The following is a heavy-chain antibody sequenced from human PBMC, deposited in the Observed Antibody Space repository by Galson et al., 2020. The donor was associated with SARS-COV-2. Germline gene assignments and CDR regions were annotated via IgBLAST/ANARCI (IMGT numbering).Heavy chain of an antibody. CDR2: IYRDGTT. Sequence: ESLTFSCAASGTTVTSYNMSLVHQPPGKLQERVTIIYRDGTTYYADYVKGSFAISRDSSKNTLYLQMNSLRAEDTAVYFCARRCPTGNSQAFGIWGQGTMVTGS. D-gene: IGHD2-8*02. J-gene: IGHJ3*02. V-gene: IGHV3-66*01. CDR3: ARRCPTGNSQAFGI. CDR1: GTTVTSYN.